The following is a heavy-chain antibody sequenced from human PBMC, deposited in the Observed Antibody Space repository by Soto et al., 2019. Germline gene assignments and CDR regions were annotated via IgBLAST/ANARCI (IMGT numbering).Heavy chain of an antibody. CDR3: AKTAAPRGAYYFDY. D-gene: IGHD2-2*01. V-gene: IGHV3-23*01. Sequence: EVQLLDSGGGLVQPGGSPRLSCAASGFTFRNYAMSWVRQAPGKGLEWVSSISGSGSTTYYTDSVKGRFTISRDNSKSTLSLQMDSLRAEDTAIYYCAKTAAPRGAYYFDYWGQGTLLTVSS. J-gene: IGHJ4*02. CDR2: ISGSGSTT. CDR1: GFTFRNYA.